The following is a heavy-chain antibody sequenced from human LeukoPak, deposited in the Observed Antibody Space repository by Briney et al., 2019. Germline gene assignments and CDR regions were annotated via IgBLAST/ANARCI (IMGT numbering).Heavy chain of an antibody. V-gene: IGHV3-23*01. CDR3: AKDDNGDYVDWFDP. J-gene: IGHJ5*02. CDR2: ISGSGGST. CDR1: GFTFNSYT. Sequence: PGGSLRLSCAASGFTFNSYTMSWVRQAPGKGLEWVSAISGSGGSTYYADSVKGRFTISRDNSKNTLYLQMNSLRAEDTAVYYCAKDDNGDYVDWFDPWGQGTLVTVSS. D-gene: IGHD4-17*01.